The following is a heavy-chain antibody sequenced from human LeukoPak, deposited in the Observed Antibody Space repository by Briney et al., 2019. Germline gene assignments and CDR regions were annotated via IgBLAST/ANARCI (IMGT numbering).Heavy chain of an antibody. CDR1: GFTFSSYW. J-gene: IGHJ4*02. Sequence: GGSLRLSCAASGFTFSSYWMHWVRQAPGKGLMWVSRISSDASSILYADSVKGRFTISRDNAKNTLYLQMNSLRAEYTAVYYCATLGPPIYWGQGTLVTVSS. CDR2: ISSDASSI. CDR3: ATLGPPIY. V-gene: IGHV3-74*01.